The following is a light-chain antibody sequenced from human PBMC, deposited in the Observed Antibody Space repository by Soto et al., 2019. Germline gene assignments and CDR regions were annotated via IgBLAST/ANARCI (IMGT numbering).Light chain of an antibody. J-gene: IGLJ1*01. V-gene: IGLV1-40*01. Sequence: QSVLTQPPSVSGAPGQRVTISCIGGSSKIGAGYEVLWYQHLPGTDPKLLIYRNTYRPSGVPDRRSGSSSATSASLPTTGVHAEDEADDYCQSYDRGLSASVFGTGTQLTVL. CDR2: RNT. CDR1: SSKIGAGYE. CDR3: QSYDRGLSASV.